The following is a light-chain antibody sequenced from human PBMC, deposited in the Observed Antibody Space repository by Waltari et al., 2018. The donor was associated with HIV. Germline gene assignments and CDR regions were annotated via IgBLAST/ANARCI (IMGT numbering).Light chain of an antibody. V-gene: IGKV1-9*01. J-gene: IGKJ4*01. CDR1: QGISSY. CDR3: QQVNSYPLT. Sequence: DIQLTQSPSFLSASVGDRVTIPCRASQGISSYLAWYQQKPGKAPKLLIYAASTLQSGVPSRFSGSGSGTEFTLTISSLQPGDFATYYCQQVNSYPLTFGGGTKVEIK. CDR2: AAS.